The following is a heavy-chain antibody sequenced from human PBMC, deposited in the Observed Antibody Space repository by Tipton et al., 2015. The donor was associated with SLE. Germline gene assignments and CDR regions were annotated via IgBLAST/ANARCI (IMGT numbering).Heavy chain of an antibody. V-gene: IGHV4-4*07. CDR2: IYTSGST. D-gene: IGHD3-22*01. Sequence: TLSLTCTVSGGSISSHSWSWIRQPAGKGLEWIGHIYTSGSTNYNPSLKSRVTISVDTSKNQFSLKLSSVTAADTAVYYCARMGRSYYDSSGYPFDYWGQGTLVTVSS. CDR1: GGSISSHS. J-gene: IGHJ4*02. CDR3: ARMGRSYYDSSGYPFDY.